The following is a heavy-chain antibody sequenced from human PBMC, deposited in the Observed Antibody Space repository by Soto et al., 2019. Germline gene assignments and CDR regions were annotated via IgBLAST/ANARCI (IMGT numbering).Heavy chain of an antibody. D-gene: IGHD3-22*01. J-gene: IGHJ4*02. CDR2: TYYRSKWYN. V-gene: IGHV6-1*01. Sequence: PSQTLSLTCVISGDSVSSNSAGWSWIRQSPSRGLEWLGRTYYRSKWYNDYAVSLRSRISINPDTSKNQFSLQLNSVTPEDTAVYYCARNYYDSGGGFDYWGQGTLVTVSS. CDR3: ARNYYDSGGGFDY. CDR1: GDSVSSNSAG.